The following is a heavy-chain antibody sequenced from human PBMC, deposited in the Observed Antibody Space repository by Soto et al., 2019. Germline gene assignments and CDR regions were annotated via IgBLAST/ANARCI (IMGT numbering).Heavy chain of an antibody. CDR3: AKTKEGGFDP. Sequence: SSANCGSWIRQPPGKGLEWIGYFHYSANTNYNPSLKSRVIISVDTSKNQFFLKLTSVTATDTAVYYCAKTKEGGFDPWGQGILVTVSS. CDR1: SSANC. V-gene: IGHV4-61*08. J-gene: IGHJ5*02. D-gene: IGHD3-16*01. CDR2: FHYSANT.